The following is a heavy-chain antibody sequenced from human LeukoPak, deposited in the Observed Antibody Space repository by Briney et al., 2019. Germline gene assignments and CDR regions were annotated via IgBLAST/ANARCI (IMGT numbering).Heavy chain of an antibody. Sequence: GGSLRLSCAASGFTFSSFAMSWVRQAPGKGLEWVSTISGSGASTYYADSVKGRFTISRDNSKNTLYLQMNSLRAEDTAIYYCAKDRSGSSSDFFDYWGQGTLVTVSS. V-gene: IGHV3-23*01. CDR1: GFTFSSFA. CDR2: ISGSGAST. J-gene: IGHJ4*02. D-gene: IGHD1-26*01. CDR3: AKDRSGSSSDFFDY.